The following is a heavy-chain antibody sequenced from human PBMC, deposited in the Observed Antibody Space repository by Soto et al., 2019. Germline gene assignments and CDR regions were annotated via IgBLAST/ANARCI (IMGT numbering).Heavy chain of an antibody. CDR2: IFYTGTT. CDR1: GGSITSGGYY. J-gene: IGHJ5*02. D-gene: IGHD3-3*01. CDR3: ARDTTIVGVALQTGLHP. V-gene: IGHV4-31*03. Sequence: SETLSLTCTVSGGSITSGGYYWNWIRQHPGKGLEWIGYIFYTGTTRYNSALQSRVSISVDSTKNHFSLKLTSVTAADTAVYYCARDTTIVGVALQTGLHPCGQGTLVTVYS.